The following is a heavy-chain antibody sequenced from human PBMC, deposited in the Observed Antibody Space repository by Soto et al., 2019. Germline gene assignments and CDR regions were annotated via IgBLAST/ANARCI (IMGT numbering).Heavy chain of an antibody. CDR2: IYPGDSNS. D-gene: IGHD6-13*01. V-gene: IGHV5-51*01. CDR1: DYSFTSCW. Sequence: GESLKIYCKGSDYSFTSCWMGWVRQKPQKDLEWMGMIYPGDSNSRYSPASQGQVSISADKAISTAYLQWSSMRASDTAMYYCARLDSSSWYAYYYGMDVWGQGTTVTVSS. J-gene: IGHJ6*02. CDR3: ARLDSSSWYAYYYGMDV.